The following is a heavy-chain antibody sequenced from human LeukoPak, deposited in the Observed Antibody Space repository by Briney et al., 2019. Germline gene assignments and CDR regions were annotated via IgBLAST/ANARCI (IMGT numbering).Heavy chain of an antibody. J-gene: IGHJ4*02. D-gene: IGHD6-19*01. CDR3: AIDQPVAGVSNFDS. CDR2: INPNTGNP. CDR1: GYSFTSNY. Sequence: ASVKVSCKASGYSFTSNYIHWLRQAPGQGLEWMGWINPNTGNPTYAQAFTGRFVFSLDTSVSTAYLQISSLNTEDTAVYYCAIDQPVAGVSNFDSWGQGTLVTVSS. V-gene: IGHV7-4-1*02.